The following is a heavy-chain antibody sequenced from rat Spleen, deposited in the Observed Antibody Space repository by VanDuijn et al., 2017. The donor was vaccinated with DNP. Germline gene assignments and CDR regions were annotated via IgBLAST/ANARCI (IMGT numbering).Heavy chain of an antibody. V-gene: IGHV5-27*01. CDR2: ISTSGGST. CDR1: GFTFSNSD. CDR3: TTNLAHY. Sequence: EVQLVESGGGLVQPGRSMKLSCAASGFTFSNSDMAWVRQAPTKGLEWVASISTSGGSTYYRDSVKGRFTISRDNAKSTLYLQMDSLGSEDTATYYCTTNLAHYWGQGVMVTVSS. J-gene: IGHJ2*01.